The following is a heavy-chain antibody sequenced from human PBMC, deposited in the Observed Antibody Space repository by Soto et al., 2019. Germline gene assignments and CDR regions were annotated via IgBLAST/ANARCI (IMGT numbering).Heavy chain of an antibody. V-gene: IGHV4-30-2*01. J-gene: IGHJ4*01. D-gene: IGHD3-22*01. Sequence: SETLSLTCAVSGGSISSGGYSWSWIRQPPGKGLEWIGYIYHSGSTYYNPSLKSRVTISVDRSKNQFSLKLSSVTAADTAVYYCARLGDYYQTFDYWGHGTLVTVSS. CDR1: GGSISSGGYS. CDR3: ARLGDYYQTFDY. CDR2: IYHSGST.